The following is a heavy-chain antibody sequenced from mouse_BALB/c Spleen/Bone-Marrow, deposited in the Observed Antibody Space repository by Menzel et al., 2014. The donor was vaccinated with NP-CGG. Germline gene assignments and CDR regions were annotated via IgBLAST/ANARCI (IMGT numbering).Heavy chain of an antibody. D-gene: IGHD1-1*01. CDR1: GYTFTDYH. J-gene: IGHJ3*01. CDR2: INPNNGDT. V-gene: IGHV1-18*01. Sequence: EVQLQQSGPEPVKPGAAVKMSCKASGYTFTDYHMKWVKQSHGKSLEWIGEINPNNGDTFYNQKYKGKATLTVDKSSSTAYMQLNSLTSEDSAVYYCARRQEDYYAWFAYWGQGTLVTVSA. CDR3: ARRQEDYYAWFAY.